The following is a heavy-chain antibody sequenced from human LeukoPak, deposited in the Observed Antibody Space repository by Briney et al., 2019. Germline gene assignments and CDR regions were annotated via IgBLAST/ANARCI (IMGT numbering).Heavy chain of an antibody. V-gene: IGHV4-39*01. Sequence: SETLSLTCTVSGGSINVSSYHWGWVRQPPGKRLEWIASVHYTGTAYYNPSLKSRVTISVDTSKNQFSLKVNSVTAADTAVFYCAFFSNSIDYWGQGILVAVSS. CDR1: GGSINVSSYH. D-gene: IGHD4-23*01. CDR3: AFFSNSIDY. CDR2: VHYTGTA. J-gene: IGHJ4*02.